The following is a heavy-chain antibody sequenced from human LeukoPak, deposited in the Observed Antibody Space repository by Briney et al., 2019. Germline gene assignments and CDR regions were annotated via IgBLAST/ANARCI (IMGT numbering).Heavy chain of an antibody. CDR2: IIPLFGTA. D-gene: IGHD5-18*01. CDR3: ATRSKTAMVSLGY. Sequence: ASVKVSCKASGGTFSSYAISWVRQAPRQGLEWMGRIIPLFGTANYAQKFQSRVTITTDESTSTAYMELSSLRSEDTAVYYCATRSKTAMVSLGYWGQGTLVTVSS. J-gene: IGHJ4*02. CDR1: GGTFSSYA. V-gene: IGHV1-69*05.